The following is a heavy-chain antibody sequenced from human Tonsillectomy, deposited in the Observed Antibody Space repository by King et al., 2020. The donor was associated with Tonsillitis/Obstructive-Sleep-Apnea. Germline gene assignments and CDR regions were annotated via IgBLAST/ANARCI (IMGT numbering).Heavy chain of an antibody. CDR2: INHSGST. D-gene: IGHD2-2*01. V-gene: IGHV4-34*01. Sequence: VQLQQWGAGLLKPSETLSLTCAVYGGSFSGYYWNWIRQPPGKGLEWIGEINHSGSTNYSPSLKSRVSISVDTSKNQFSLKLTSVTAADTAVYYCASRGLVVSAAMPAGDNWFDPWGQGTLVTVSS. CDR3: ASRGLVVSAAMPAGDNWFDP. CDR1: GGSFSGYY. J-gene: IGHJ5*02.